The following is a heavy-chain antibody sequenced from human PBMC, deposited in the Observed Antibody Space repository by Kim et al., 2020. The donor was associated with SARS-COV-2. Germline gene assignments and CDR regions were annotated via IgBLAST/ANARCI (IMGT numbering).Heavy chain of an antibody. D-gene: IGHD6-13*01. CDR3: ARGVGGAAGTVWTP. CDR2: ISYDGSNK. J-gene: IGHJ5*02. V-gene: IGHV3-30*04. CDR1: GFTFSSYA. Sequence: GGSLRLFCAASGFTFSSYAMHWVRQAPGKGLEWVAVISYDGSNKYYADSVKGRFTISRDNSKNTLYLQMNSLRAEDTAVYYCARGVGGAAGTVWTPWGQGTLVTVSS.